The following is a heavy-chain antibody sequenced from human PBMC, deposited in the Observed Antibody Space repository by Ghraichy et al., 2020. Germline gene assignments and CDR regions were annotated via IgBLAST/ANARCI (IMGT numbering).Heavy chain of an antibody. D-gene: IGHD2-21*02. CDR2: VYYSGRT. CDR3: ATLREGDYYFDY. Sequence: SETLSLTCTVSGGSISSYYWSWIRQPPGKGLEWIGYVYYSGRTTYNPSLKSRVTISVDTSKNQFSLKLYSVTAADTAVYYCATLREGDYYFDYWGQGTLVTVSS. V-gene: IGHV4-59*08. J-gene: IGHJ4*02. CDR1: GGSISSYY.